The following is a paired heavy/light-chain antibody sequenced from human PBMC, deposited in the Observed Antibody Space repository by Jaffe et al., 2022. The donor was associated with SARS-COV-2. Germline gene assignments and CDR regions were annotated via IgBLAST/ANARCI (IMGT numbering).Heavy chain of an antibody. D-gene: IGHD2-21*02. CDR2: INHSGNT. V-gene: IGHV4-34*01. CDR3: ARVIRGVVVTATDAFEI. Sequence: QEQLQQWGAGLLKPSETLSLTCSVYGVSFSNYYWTWIRQPPGKGLEWIGEINHSGNTHNNPSLKSRVTLSVDTSKNQFSLKLRSVAAADSAVYFCARVIRGVVVTATDAFEIWGQGTMVTVSS. CDR1: GVSFSNYY. J-gene: IGHJ3*02.
Light chain of an antibody. CDR2: RSN. Sequence: QAGLTQPPSVSKGLRQTATLTCTGNSNNVGNAGATWLQQHQGHPPKLLSYRSNGRPSGISERFSASRSGNTASLTITGLQPEDEADYYCSAWDSSLNGQVFGGGTKLTVL. CDR1: SNNVGNAG. CDR3: SAWDSSLNGQV. J-gene: IGLJ3*02. V-gene: IGLV10-54*04.